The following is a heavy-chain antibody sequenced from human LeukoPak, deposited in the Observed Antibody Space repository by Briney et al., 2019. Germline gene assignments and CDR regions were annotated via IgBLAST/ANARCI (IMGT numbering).Heavy chain of an antibody. Sequence: GGSLRPSCAASGFTFSSYAMSWVRQAPGKGLEWVSAISGSGGSTYYADSVKGRFTISRDNSKNTLYLQMNSLRAEDTAVYYCAKLDEYYYDNSGYLDYWGQGTLVTVSS. D-gene: IGHD3-22*01. CDR3: AKLDEYYYDNSGYLDY. CDR1: GFTFSSYA. V-gene: IGHV3-23*01. CDR2: ISGSGGST. J-gene: IGHJ4*02.